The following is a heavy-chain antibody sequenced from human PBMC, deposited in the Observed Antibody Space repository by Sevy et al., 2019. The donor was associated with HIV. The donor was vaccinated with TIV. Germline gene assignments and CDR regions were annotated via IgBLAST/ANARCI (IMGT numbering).Heavy chain of an antibody. V-gene: IGHV4-34*01. CDR2: INHSGST. Sequence: SETLSLTCAVYGGSFSGYYWSWIRQPPGKGLEWIGEINHSGSTSYNPSLKSRVTISVDTSKNQFSLKLSSVTAADTAVYYCARGQGRQQLIPFDYWGQGTLVTVSS. CDR1: GGSFSGYY. J-gene: IGHJ4*02. CDR3: ARGQGRQQLIPFDY. D-gene: IGHD6-13*01.